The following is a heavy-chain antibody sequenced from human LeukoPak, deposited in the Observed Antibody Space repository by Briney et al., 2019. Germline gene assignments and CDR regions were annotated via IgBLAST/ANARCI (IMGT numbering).Heavy chain of an antibody. V-gene: IGHV1-46*03. Sequence: ASVTLSCKASGYTFTRYYMHWVRQAPGQGLEWMGIINSTTGSTNYAQKLQGRVTMTRDTSTNTVYMDLSSLRSEDTAVYYCARVVSTAYSDYWGQGTLVTVSS. CDR2: INSTTGST. D-gene: IGHD3-22*01. J-gene: IGHJ4*02. CDR1: GYTFTRYY. CDR3: ARVVSTAYSDY.